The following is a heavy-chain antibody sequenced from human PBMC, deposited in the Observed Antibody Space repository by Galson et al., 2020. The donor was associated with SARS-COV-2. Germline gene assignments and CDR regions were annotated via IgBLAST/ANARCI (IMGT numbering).Heavy chain of an antibody. CDR2: ISGSGGST. J-gene: IGHJ6*02. CDR3: AKDTSSGTYYYYYYGMEV. D-gene: IGHD3-10*01. Sequence: GESLKISCAASGFTFSSYAMSWVRQAPGKGLEWVSAISGSGGSTYYADSVKGRFTISRDNSKNTLYLQMNSLRAEDTAVYYCAKDTSSGTYYYYYYGMEVWGQGTTVTVSS. CDR1: GFTFSSYA. V-gene: IGHV3-23*01.